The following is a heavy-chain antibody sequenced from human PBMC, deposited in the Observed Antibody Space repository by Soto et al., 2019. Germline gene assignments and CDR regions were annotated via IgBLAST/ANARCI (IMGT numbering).Heavy chain of an antibody. CDR3: ARLGNDVLTGRYGMDV. Sequence: RGESLKISCKASGYYFSNYWISWVRQMPGKGLEWMGRIDPRDSYTDYNPSFQGRITISAEKSIGTVYLQWSTLRASDSGMYYCARLGNDVLTGRYGMDVWGQGTTVTVSS. CDR2: IDPRDSYT. V-gene: IGHV5-10-1*01. CDR1: GYYFSNYW. D-gene: IGHD3-9*01. J-gene: IGHJ6*02.